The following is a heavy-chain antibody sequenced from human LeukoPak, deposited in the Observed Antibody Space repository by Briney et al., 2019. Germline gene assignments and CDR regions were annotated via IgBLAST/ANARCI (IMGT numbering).Heavy chain of an antibody. V-gene: IGHV3-74*01. J-gene: IGHJ6*02. D-gene: IGHD5-18*01. CDR3: ARDAVDTANAV. Sequence: GGSLRLSCAASGFTFTTYWMHWVRHAPGKGLVWVSHINSDGSITSYADSVKGRLTISRDNAKNTLYLQMNSLRAEDTAVYYCARDAVDTANAVWGQGTTVTVSS. CDR2: INSDGSIT. CDR1: GFTFTTYW.